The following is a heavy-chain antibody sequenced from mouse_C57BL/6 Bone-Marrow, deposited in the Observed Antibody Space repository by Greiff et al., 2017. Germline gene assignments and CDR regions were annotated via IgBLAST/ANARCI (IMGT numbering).Heavy chain of an antibody. CDR1: GYTFTSYW. D-gene: IGHD1-1*01. J-gene: IGHJ2*01. CDR3: ARPPSYYYGSSPYYFDY. Sequence: VQLKQSGAELVKPGASVKLSCKASGYTFTSYWMHWVKQRPGQGLEWIGMIHPNSGSTNHNEKFKSKATLTVNKSSSTAYMQLSRLTSKDSAVYYYARPPSYYYGSSPYYFDYWGQGTTLTVSS. V-gene: IGHV1-64*01. CDR2: IHPNSGST.